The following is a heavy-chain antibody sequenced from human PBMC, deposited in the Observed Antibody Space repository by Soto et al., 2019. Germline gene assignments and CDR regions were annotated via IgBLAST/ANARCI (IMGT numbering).Heavy chain of an antibody. J-gene: IGHJ4*02. CDR3: AKYYMVTRSPFDY. V-gene: IGHV4-59*12. D-gene: IGHD5-18*01. CDR1: GVSISSYY. Sequence: SETLSLTCTVSGVSISSYYWSWIRQPPGKGLEWIGYIYYSGSTNYNPSLKSRVTISVDTSKNQFSLKLSSVTAEDTAVYYCAKYYMVTRSPFDYWGQGTLVTVSS. CDR2: IYYSGST.